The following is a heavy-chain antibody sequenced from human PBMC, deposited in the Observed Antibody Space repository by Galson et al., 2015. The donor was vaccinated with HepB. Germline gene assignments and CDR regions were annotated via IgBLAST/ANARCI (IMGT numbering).Heavy chain of an antibody. V-gene: IGHV3-23*01. D-gene: IGHD3-16*01. J-gene: IGHJ4*02. CDR1: GFTFSVYT. Sequence: SLRLSCAASGFTFSVYTMNWVRQAPGKGLEWVSAIRGSGTGTYYADSVKGRFTISRDDSKNTLFLQLNSLRAEDTAIHYCAKDSGLGGEDYWGQGILVTVSS. CDR3: AKDSGLGGEDY. CDR2: IRGSGTGT.